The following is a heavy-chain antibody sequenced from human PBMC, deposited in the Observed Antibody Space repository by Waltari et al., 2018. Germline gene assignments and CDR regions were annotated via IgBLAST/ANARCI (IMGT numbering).Heavy chain of an antibody. CDR3: AREVSYCSSTSCYTVHDYYMDV. Sequence: QVQLQESGPGLVKPSETLSLTCTVSGGSISSYYWSWIRQPAGKGLEWIGRIYTSGSTNYNPSLKSRVTMSVDTSKNQFSLKLSSVTAADTAVYYCAREVSYCSSTSCYTVHDYYMDVWGKGTTVTISS. CDR2: IYTSGST. V-gene: IGHV4-4*07. CDR1: GGSISSYY. J-gene: IGHJ6*03. D-gene: IGHD2-2*02.